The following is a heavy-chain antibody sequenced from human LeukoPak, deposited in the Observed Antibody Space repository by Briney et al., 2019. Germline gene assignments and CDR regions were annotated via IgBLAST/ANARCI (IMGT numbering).Heavy chain of an antibody. D-gene: IGHD3-10*02. J-gene: IGHJ6*04. CDR1: GFTFSSYE. CDR2: ISSSGSTI. Sequence: GGSLRPSWAASGFTFSSYEMNWVRQAPGKGLEWVSYISSSGSTIYYADSVKGRFTISRDNAKNSLYLQMNSLRAEDTAVYYCAELGITMIGGVWGKGTTVTISS. V-gene: IGHV3-48*03. CDR3: AELGITMIGGV.